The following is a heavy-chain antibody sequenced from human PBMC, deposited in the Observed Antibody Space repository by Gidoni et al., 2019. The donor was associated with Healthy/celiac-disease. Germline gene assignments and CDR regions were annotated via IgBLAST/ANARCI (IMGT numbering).Heavy chain of an antibody. V-gene: IGHV3-11*01. CDR3: ARDKNDYIWGSYRSYNWFDP. CDR2: ISSSGSTI. J-gene: IGHJ5*02. CDR1: GFTFSAYS. D-gene: IGHD3-16*01. Sequence: QVQLVESGGGLVKPGGSLRLSCAASGFTFSAYSMIWIRQAPGKGLEWVSYISSSGSTIYYADSVKGRFTISRDNAKNSLYLQMNSLRAEDTAVYYCARDKNDYIWGSYRSYNWFDPWGQGTLVTVSS.